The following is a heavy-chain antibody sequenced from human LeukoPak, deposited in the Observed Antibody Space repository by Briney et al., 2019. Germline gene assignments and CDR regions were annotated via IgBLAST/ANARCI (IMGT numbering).Heavy chain of an antibody. D-gene: IGHD5-18*01. J-gene: IGHJ5*02. CDR3: AKDKSQVGVDSGSTLVDP. CDR2: IRFDGRQD. Sequence: GGSLTLSCAASGFIFRNFGMHWVRQAPGKGLEWVAFIRFDGRQDYYVDSLKGRFTISRDNSKNTVSLQMNSLRSEDTALYYCAKDKSQVGVDSGSTLVDPWAQGTLVIVSS. V-gene: IGHV3-30*02. CDR1: GFIFRNFG.